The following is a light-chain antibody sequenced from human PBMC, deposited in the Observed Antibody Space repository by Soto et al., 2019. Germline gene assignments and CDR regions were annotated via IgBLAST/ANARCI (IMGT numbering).Light chain of an antibody. CDR2: AAS. CDR3: QQSYSILVT. V-gene: IGKV1-39*01. CDR1: QSISNY. Sequence: DIQMTQSPSSLSASVGDRVSITCRASQSISNYLNWFQQKPGKAPKLLIYAASSLQSGVPSRFSGSGSETDFTLTISSLQPEDFATYYCQQSYSILVTFGGGTKVEIK. J-gene: IGKJ4*01.